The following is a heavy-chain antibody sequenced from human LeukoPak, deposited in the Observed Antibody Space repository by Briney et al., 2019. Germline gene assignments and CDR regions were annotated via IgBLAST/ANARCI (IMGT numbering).Heavy chain of an antibody. V-gene: IGHV3-43*02. CDR2: IKADGSGT. CDR3: APWAFYHNLDV. CDR1: GFTIGPYA. Sequence: GGSLRLSCAASGFTIGPYAMYWVRQGPGRGLEWVSVIKADGSGTFYAESVRGRFTTSRDKSKHSLYLQMNSLTSEDTALYYCAPWAFYHNLDVWGQGTTVIVSS. J-gene: IGHJ6*02. D-gene: IGHD2/OR15-2a*01.